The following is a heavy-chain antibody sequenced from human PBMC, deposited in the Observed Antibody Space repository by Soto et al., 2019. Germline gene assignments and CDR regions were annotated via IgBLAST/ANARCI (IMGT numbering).Heavy chain of an antibody. CDR2: IYSGGST. V-gene: IGHV3-53*01. D-gene: IGHD5-18*01. J-gene: IGHJ6*02. Sequence: GGSLRLSCAASGFTASSNYMSWVRQAPGKGLEWVSVIYSGGSTYYSDSVKGRFTISRDNSKNTLYLQMNSLRAEDTAVYYWASTAMAFYYYCMDVWGQGTTVTVSS. CDR1: GFTASSNY. CDR3: ASTAMAFYYYCMDV.